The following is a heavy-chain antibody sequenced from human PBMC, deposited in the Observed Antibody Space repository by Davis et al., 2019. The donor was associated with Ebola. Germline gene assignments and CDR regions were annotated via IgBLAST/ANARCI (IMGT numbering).Heavy chain of an antibody. CDR3: ARGGDCSSTSCYPDAFDI. J-gene: IGHJ3*02. CDR2: IYPGDSDT. V-gene: IGHV5-51*01. D-gene: IGHD2-2*01. CDR1: GYSFTSYW. Sequence: PGGSLRLSCKGSGYSFTSYWIGWVRQMPGKGLEWMGIIYPGDSDTRYSPSFQGQVTISADKSISTAYLQWSSLKASDTAMYYCARGGDCSSTSCYPDAFDIWGQGTMVTVSS.